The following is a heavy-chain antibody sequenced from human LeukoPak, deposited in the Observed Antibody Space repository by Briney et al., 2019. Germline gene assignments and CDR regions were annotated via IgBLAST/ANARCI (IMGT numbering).Heavy chain of an antibody. CDR1: GFTFGSFA. V-gene: IGHV3-64D*06. D-gene: IGHD6-13*01. CDR2: ITGNGVGT. J-gene: IGHJ4*02. CDR3: AKDSYSSSWYYFDY. Sequence: GRSLRLSCSASGFTFGSFAMHWVRQAPRKGLEYVSAITGNGVGTYYADSVKGRFTISRDNSKNTLYLQMSSLRTEDTAVYYCAKDSYSSSWYYFDYWGQGTLVTVSS.